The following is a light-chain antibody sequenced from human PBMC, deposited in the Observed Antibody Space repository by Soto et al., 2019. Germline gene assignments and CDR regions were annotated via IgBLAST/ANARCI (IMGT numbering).Light chain of an antibody. V-gene: IGKV1-5*01. CDR3: QQYTNTNNPWM. J-gene: IGKJ1*01. CDR1: QTISTW. CDR2: DAS. Sequence: DIQMTQSPSTLSVSVGDRVTITCRASQTISTWMAWYQQKPGKAPKLLVYDASTLQSGVASRFSGSGSGTEFTLIISGLQPDDSATYYCQQYTNTNNPWMFGQGTKVDLK.